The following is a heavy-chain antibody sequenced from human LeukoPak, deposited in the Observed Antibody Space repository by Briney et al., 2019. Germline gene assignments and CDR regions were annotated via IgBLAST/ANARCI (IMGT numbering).Heavy chain of an antibody. CDR3: ARAGLWYYYDSSGYYLPSSFDY. J-gene: IGHJ4*02. Sequence: PGGSLRLSCAASGFTFSSYSMNWVRQAPGEGLEWVSYISSLSGTLNYADSVKGRFTISRDNSKNSLYLQMNSLRAEDTAVYYCARAGLWYYYDSSGYYLPSSFDYWGQGTLVTVSS. D-gene: IGHD3-22*01. V-gene: IGHV3-48*01. CDR1: GFTFSSYS. CDR2: ISSLSGTL.